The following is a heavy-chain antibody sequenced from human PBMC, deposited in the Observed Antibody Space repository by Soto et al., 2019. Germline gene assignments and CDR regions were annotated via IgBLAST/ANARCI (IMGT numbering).Heavy chain of an antibody. CDR2: IYYSGNT. V-gene: IGHV4-31*03. J-gene: IGHJ4*02. CDR3: ASVTVTGSDFDY. Sequence: PSETLSLTCTFSGVSISSSGYYCSWIRQHPGKGLEWIGYIYYSGNTYYNPSLKSRVTISIDTSKNQFSLKLSSVTAADTAAYYCASVTVTGSDFDYGGQGTLV. D-gene: IGHD3-9*01. CDR1: GVSISSSGYY.